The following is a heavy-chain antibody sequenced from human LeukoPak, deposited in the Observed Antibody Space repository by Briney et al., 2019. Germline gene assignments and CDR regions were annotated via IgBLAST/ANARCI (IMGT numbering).Heavy chain of an antibody. CDR3: ARPTGYSYGLHFDY. CDR2: ISDSGGST. CDR1: GFTFSSYA. J-gene: IGHJ4*02. V-gene: IGHV3-23*01. Sequence: GGSLRLSCAASGFTFSSYAMSWVRQAPGKGLEWVSIISDSGGSTYYADSVKGRFTISRDNSKNTLYLQMNSLRAEDTAVYYCARPTGYSYGLHFDYWGQGTLVTVSS. D-gene: IGHD5-18*01.